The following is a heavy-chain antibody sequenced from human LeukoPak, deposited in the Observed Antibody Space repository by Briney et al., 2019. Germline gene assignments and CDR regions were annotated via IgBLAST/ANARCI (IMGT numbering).Heavy chain of an antibody. Sequence: SVKVSCKASGGTFSSYAISWVRQAPGQGLEWMGGIIPIFGTANYAQKFQGRVTITTDESTSTAYMELSSLRPEDTAVYYCARAYYDSSGYYFHFDYWGQGSLVTVS. CDR2: IIPIFGTA. J-gene: IGHJ4*02. CDR1: GGTFSSYA. V-gene: IGHV1-69*05. D-gene: IGHD3-22*01. CDR3: ARAYYDSSGYYFHFDY.